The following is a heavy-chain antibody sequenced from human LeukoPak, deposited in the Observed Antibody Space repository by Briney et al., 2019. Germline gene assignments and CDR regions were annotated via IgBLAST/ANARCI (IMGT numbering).Heavy chain of an antibody. V-gene: IGHV1-2*02. CDR1: GYTFTGYY. CDR2: INPKSGGT. CDR3: ARCVYDILSGHYPIDY. D-gene: IGHD3-9*01. J-gene: IGHJ4*02. Sequence: ASVKVSCKASGYTFTGYYMHWVRQAPGQGLEWMGWINPKSGGTNHAQKFQGRVTMTRDTSISTAYMELSRLISDDTAVYYCARCVYDILSGHYPIDYWGQGTLVTVSS.